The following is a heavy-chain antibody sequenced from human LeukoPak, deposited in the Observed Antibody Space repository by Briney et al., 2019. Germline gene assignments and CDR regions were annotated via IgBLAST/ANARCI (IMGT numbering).Heavy chain of an antibody. Sequence: PSETLSLTCTVSGGSISSSNSYWGWIRQPPGKGLEWIASIYYSGSTYYNPSLKSRVTISVDTSKNQFSLKLSSVTAADTAVYYCARFASDSSGYIVRRVYYFDYWGQGTLVTVSS. V-gene: IGHV4-39*07. CDR2: IYYSGST. CDR3: ARFASDSSGYIVRRVYYFDY. D-gene: IGHD3-22*01. J-gene: IGHJ4*02. CDR1: GGSISSSNSY.